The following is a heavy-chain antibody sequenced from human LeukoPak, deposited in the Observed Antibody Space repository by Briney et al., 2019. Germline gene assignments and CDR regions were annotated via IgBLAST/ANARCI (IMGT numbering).Heavy chain of an antibody. J-gene: IGHJ6*03. CDR1: GFTVSRYD. CDR3: ARRGDRICTSMNCPPHSYYYYMDV. CDR2: TGIVGDT. V-gene: IGHV3-13*01. Sequence: GGSLRLSCAASGFTVSRYDMHWVRQATGKGLEWVSSTGIVGDTYYPGSVKGRFTMSRETASNTVYLQMNSLRDGDTAVYYCARRGDRICTSMNCPPHSYYYYMDVWGKGTTVSVS. D-gene: IGHD2-2*01.